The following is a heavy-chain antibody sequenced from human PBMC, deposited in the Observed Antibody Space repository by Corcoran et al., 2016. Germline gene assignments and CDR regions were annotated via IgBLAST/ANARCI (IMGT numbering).Heavy chain of an antibody. CDR1: GYTFTSYY. CDR3: ARAQWGVPAAMVYYYYGMDV. Sequence: QVQLVQSGAEVKKPGASVKVSFKASGYTFTSYYMHWVRQAPGQGLEWMGIINPSGGSTSYAQKFQGRVTMTRDTSTSTVYMELSSLRSEDTAVYYCARAQWGVPAAMVYYYYGMDVWGQGTTVTVSS. V-gene: IGHV1-46*01. J-gene: IGHJ6*02. CDR2: INPSGGST. D-gene: IGHD2-2*01.